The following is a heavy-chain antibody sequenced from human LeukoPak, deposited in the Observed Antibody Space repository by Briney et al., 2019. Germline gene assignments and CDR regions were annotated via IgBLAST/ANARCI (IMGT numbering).Heavy chain of an antibody. Sequence: ASVKVSCKASGYTFTSYDINWVRQATGQGLEWMGWMNPNSGNTGYAQKFQGRVTMTRNTAISTAYMEVSSLRSDDTAVYYCERGQFTLVVLAATSIELGHWFDPWGQGTLVSVSS. V-gene: IGHV1-8*01. D-gene: IGHD2-2*01. CDR1: GYTFTSYD. J-gene: IGHJ5*02. CDR3: ERGQFTLVVLAATSIELGHWFDP. CDR2: MNPNSGNT.